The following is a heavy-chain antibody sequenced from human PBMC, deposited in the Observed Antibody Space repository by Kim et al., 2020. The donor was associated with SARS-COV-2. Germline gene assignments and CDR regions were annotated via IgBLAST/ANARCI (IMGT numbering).Heavy chain of an antibody. J-gene: IGHJ4*02. CDR3: ARDPVQMTTVTTSFDY. D-gene: IGHD4-17*01. V-gene: IGHV4-30-2*04. Sequence: LKSRVTISVDTSKNQFSLKLSSVTAADTAVYYCARDPVQMTTVTTSFDYWGQGTLVTVSS.